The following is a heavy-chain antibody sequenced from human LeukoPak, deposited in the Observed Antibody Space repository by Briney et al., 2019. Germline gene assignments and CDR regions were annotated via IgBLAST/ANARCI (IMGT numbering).Heavy chain of an antibody. CDR2: IYYSGST. CDR3: ARGTPYFYGSYWFDP. Sequence: PSQTLSLTCTVSGGSISSGSYYWSWIRQPAGKGLEWIGSIYYSGSTYYNPSLKSRVTISVDTSKNQFSLKLSSVSAADTAVYYCARGTPYFYGSYWFDPWGQGTLVTVSS. V-gene: IGHV4-61*02. J-gene: IGHJ5*02. D-gene: IGHD3-10*01. CDR1: GGSISSGSYY.